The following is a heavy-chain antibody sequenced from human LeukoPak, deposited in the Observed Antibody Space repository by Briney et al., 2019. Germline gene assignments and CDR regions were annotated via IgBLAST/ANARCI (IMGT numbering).Heavy chain of an antibody. D-gene: IGHD2-2*01. V-gene: IGHV3-33*01. CDR2: IWYDGSNK. CDR1: GFTFSSYG. Sequence: GGSLRLSCAASGFTFSSYGMHWVRQAPGKGLEWVAVIWYDGSNKYYADSVKGRFTISRDNSKNTLYLQMNSLRAEDTAVYYCARDRDGTVVPAAMMFDYWGQGTLVTVSS. J-gene: IGHJ4*02. CDR3: ARDRDGTVVPAAMMFDY.